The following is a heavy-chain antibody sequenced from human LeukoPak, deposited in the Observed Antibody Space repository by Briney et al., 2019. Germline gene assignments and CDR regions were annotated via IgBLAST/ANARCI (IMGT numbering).Heavy chain of an antibody. V-gene: IGHV3-30*03. Sequence: GGSLRLSCAASGFTFSSYWMSWVRQAPGKGGGWVALISYDGSNKYYADSVKGRFTISREKSKNTLYLQMNSLRTEDTAVYYCARGQRAHVEWSNYMDVWGKGTTVIVSS. CDR3: ARGQRAHVEWSNYMDV. CDR2: ISYDGSNK. D-gene: IGHD3-3*01. CDR1: GFTFSSYW. J-gene: IGHJ6*03.